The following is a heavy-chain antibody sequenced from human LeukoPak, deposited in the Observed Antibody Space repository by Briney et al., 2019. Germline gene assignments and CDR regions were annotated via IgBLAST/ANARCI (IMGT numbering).Heavy chain of an antibody. V-gene: IGHV3-7*01. J-gene: IGHJ4*02. CDR3: AREWHATFDY. D-gene: IGHD1-26*01. CDR1: GFTFSTYW. CDR2: IKQDGGEE. Sequence: GGSLRLSCAASGFTFSTYWMSWVRQAPGKGLEWVANIKQDGGEEYYVDSVKGRFTISRDNAKSSLYLQMNSLRAEDTAVYYCAREWHATFDYWGQGSLVTVSS.